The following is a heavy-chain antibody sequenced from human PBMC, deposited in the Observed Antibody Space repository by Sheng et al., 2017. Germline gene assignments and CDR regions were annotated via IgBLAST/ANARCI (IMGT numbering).Heavy chain of an antibody. CDR2: IIPIFGTA. CDR1: GGTFSSYA. D-gene: IGHD3-3*01. CDR3: ARRPLVSRITIWENYYYYGMDV. Sequence: QVQLVQSGAEVKKPGSSVKVSCKASGGTFSSYAISWVRQAPGQGLEWMGGIIPIFGTANYAQKFQGRVTITADESTSTAYMELSSLRSEDTAVYYCARRPLVSRITIWENYYYYGMDVWGQGTTVTVSS. J-gene: IGHJ6*02. V-gene: IGHV1-69*01.